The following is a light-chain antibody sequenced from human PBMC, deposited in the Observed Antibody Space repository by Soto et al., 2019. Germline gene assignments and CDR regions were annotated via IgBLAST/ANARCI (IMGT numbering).Light chain of an antibody. Sequence: QSALTQPPSASGSPGQSVTISCAGSSSDIGASNYVSWYQQHPGKAPKLMIYEVSNRPSGVSNRFSGSKSGNTASLTISGLQAEDEADYYCSSYTSSSTRVFGTGTKLTVL. CDR1: SSDIGASNY. J-gene: IGLJ1*01. CDR2: EVS. CDR3: SSYTSSSTRV. V-gene: IGLV2-14*01.